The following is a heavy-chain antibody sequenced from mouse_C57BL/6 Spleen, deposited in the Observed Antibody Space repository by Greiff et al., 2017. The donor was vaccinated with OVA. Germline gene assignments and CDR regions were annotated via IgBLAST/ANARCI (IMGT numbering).Heavy chain of an antibody. D-gene: IGHD2-2*01. CDR1: GYAFSSYW. V-gene: IGHV1-80*01. Sequence: VHLVESGAELVKPGASVKISCKASGYAFSSYWMNWVKQRPGKGLEWIGQIYPGDGDTNYNGKFKGKATLTADKSSSTAYMQLSSLTSEDSAVYFCARSAYGYGAMDYWGQGTSVTVSS. CDR2: IYPGDGDT. J-gene: IGHJ4*01. CDR3: ARSAYGYGAMDY.